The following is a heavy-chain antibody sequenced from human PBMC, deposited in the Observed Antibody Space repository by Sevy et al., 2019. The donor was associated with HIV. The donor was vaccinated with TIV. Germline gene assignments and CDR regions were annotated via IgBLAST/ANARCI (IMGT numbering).Heavy chain of an antibody. CDR1: GFTFSSYA. J-gene: IGHJ4*02. CDR3: AKDGEYYGSGRGDY. D-gene: IGHD3-10*01. V-gene: IGHV3-23*01. Sequence: GGSLRLSCAASGFTFSSYAMSWVRQAPGKGLEWVSAISGSGGSTYYADPVKGRFTISRDNSKNTLYLQMNSLRAEDTAVYYCAKDGEYYGSGRGDYWGQGTLVTVSS. CDR2: ISGSGGST.